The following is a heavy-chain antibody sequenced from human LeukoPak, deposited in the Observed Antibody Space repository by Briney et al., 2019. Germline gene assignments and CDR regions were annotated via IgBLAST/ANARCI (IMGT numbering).Heavy chain of an antibody. Sequence: ASVKVSCKAPGYTFTGYYMHWVRQAPGQGLEWMGWINPNSGGTNYAQKFQGRVTMTRDTSISTAYMELSRLRSDDTAVYYCARVNVIGRSGYYPYNWFDPWGQGTLVTVSS. CDR1: GYTFTGYY. CDR3: ARVNVIGRSGYYPYNWFDP. V-gene: IGHV1-2*02. J-gene: IGHJ5*02. CDR2: INPNSGGT. D-gene: IGHD3-3*01.